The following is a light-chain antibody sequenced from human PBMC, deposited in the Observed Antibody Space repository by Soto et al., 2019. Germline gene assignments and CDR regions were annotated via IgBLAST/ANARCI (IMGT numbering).Light chain of an antibody. CDR1: QSVSSY. J-gene: IGKJ4*01. CDR2: DAS. Sequence: EIVLTQSPATLSLSPGERATLSCRASQSVSSYLAWYQHKPGQAPRLLIYDASNRATGIPARFSGSGSGTDFTLTISSLEPEDFAVYYCQHRSSWPLTFGGGTKGEIK. V-gene: IGKV3-11*01. CDR3: QHRSSWPLT.